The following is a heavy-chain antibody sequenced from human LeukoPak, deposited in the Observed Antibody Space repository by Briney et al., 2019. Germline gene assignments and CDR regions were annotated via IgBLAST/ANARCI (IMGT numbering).Heavy chain of an antibody. CDR3: AREVSDAFDI. V-gene: IGHV3-30*04. Sequence: PGRSLRLSCVASGFTFSTYAIHWVRQAPGKGLEWVADAVKGRFTISRDISKNTLYLQMNSLRGEDTAVHYCAREVSDAFDIWGQGTMVTVSS. J-gene: IGHJ3*02. D-gene: IGHD4-11*01. CDR1: GFTFSTYA.